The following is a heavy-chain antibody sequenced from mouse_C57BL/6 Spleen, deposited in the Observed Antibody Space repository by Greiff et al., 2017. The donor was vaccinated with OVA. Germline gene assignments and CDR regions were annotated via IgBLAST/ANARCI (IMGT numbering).Heavy chain of an antibody. V-gene: IGHV1-66*01. CDR3: ARSYDYYFDY. CDR2: IYPGSGNT. Sequence: VKLMESGPELVKPGASVKISCKASGYSFTSYYIHWVKQRPGQGLEWIGWIYPGSGNTKYNEKFKGKATLTADTSSSTAYMQLSSLTSEDSAVYYCARSYDYYFDYWGQGTTLTVSS. J-gene: IGHJ2*01. CDR1: GYSFTSYY. D-gene: IGHD2-4*01.